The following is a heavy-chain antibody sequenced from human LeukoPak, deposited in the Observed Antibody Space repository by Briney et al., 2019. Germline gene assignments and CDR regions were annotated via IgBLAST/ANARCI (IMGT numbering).Heavy chain of an antibody. Sequence: GGSLRLSCAASGFTFDDCAMHWVRQAPGKGLEWVSGISWNGGSIGYADSVKGRFTISRDNAKNSLYLQMNSLRAEDTALYYCAKENQIYDFWSGYRMEYGMDVWGQGTTVTVSS. J-gene: IGHJ6*02. CDR1: GFTFDDCA. V-gene: IGHV3-9*01. CDR3: AKENQIYDFWSGYRMEYGMDV. D-gene: IGHD3-3*01. CDR2: ISWNGGSI.